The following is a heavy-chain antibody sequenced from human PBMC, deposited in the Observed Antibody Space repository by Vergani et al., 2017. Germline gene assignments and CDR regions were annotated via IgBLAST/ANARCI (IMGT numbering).Heavy chain of an antibody. V-gene: IGHV3-30-3*01. CDR3: ARDRAGYSSSCYLFVY. CDR2: ISYDGSNK. J-gene: IGHJ4*02. Sequence: QVQLVESGGGVVQPGRSLRLSCAASGFTFSSYAMHWVRQAPGKGLEWVAVISYDGSNKYYADSVKGRFTISRDNSKNTLYLQMNSLRAEDTAVYYCARDRAGYSSSCYLFVYWGQGTLVTVSS. CDR1: GFTFSSYA. D-gene: IGHD6-13*01.